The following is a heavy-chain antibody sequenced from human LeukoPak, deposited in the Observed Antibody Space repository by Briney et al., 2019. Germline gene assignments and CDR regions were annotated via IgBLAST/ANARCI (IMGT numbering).Heavy chain of an antibody. Sequence: GASVKVSCKASGYTFTSYDISWVRQAPGQGLEWMGRISGYNGNTNYAQKLQGRVTMTTDSSTSTAYVELRSLRSDDTAVYYCARATVTDTVGYYYGMDVWGQGTTVTVSS. D-gene: IGHD4-23*01. CDR1: GYTFTSYD. V-gene: IGHV1-18*01. CDR2: ISGYNGNT. J-gene: IGHJ6*02. CDR3: ARATVTDTVGYYYGMDV.